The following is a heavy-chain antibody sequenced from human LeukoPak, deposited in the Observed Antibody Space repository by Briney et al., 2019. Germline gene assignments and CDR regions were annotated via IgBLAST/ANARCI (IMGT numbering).Heavy chain of an antibody. CDR2: IDTDGRIT. V-gene: IGHV3-74*01. D-gene: IGHD1-26*01. Sequence: GGPLTLSCSLSGFTFRSYWMHWLGPSPGKGRVGVSRIDTDGRITNDADSVKGRYAIYRDNAKNSLYLQRNSLRAEDTAVYYCAMGWELWDFDYWGQGTRVTVSS. CDR3: AMGWELWDFDY. J-gene: IGHJ4*02. CDR1: GFTFRSYW.